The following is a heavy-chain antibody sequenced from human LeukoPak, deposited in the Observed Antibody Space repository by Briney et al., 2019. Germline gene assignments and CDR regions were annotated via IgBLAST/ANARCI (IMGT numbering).Heavy chain of an antibody. J-gene: IGHJ4*02. D-gene: IGHD4-11*01. CDR2: ISTSSSYT. CDR3: ARDLEDYNNYGEMAI. CDR1: GFTFSSYT. Sequence: GGSLRLSCAVSGFTFSSYTMNWVRQAPGKGLEWVSSISTSSSYTYYADSVKGRFTISRDNAENSLYLQMNSLRAEDTAVYFCARDLEDYNNYGEMAIWGQGTLVTVSS. V-gene: IGHV3-21*01.